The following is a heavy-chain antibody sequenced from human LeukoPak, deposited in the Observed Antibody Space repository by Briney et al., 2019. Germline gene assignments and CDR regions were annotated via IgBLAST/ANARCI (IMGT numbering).Heavy chain of an antibody. CDR2: IYTSGST. J-gene: IGHJ3*02. CDR1: GGSISSYY. V-gene: IGHV4-4*07. Sequence: SETLSLTCTVSGGSISSYYWSWIRQPAGKGLEWIGRIYTSGSTNYNPSLKSRVTMSVDTSKNQFSLKLSSVTAADTAVYYCASEAAAGAQSDAFDIWGQGTMVTVSS. D-gene: IGHD6-13*01. CDR3: ASEAAAGAQSDAFDI.